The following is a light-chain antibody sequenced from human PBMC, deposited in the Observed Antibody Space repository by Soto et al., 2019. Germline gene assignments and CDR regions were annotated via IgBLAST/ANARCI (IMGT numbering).Light chain of an antibody. CDR3: QEYSRY. CDR1: HSISTW. Sequence: DIQMTQSPSTLSASVGDRVTITCRARHSISTWLAWYQQKPGKAPKVLISEASNLQSGVPSRFSGSGSGTECTLTISSLQPDDIGTYYCQEYSRYFGGGTKVEIK. V-gene: IGKV1-5*01. CDR2: EAS. J-gene: IGKJ4*01.